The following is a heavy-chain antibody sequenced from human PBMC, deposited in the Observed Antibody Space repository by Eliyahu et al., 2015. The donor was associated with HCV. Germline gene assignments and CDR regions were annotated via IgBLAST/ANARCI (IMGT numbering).Heavy chain of an antibody. D-gene: IGHD6-13*01. J-gene: IGHJ6*02. V-gene: IGHV4-61*02. CDR1: GGSXSSGSXX. Sequence: QVQLQESGPGLVKPSQTLSLTCTVSGGSXSSGSXXXRWIRQPAGKGLEWIGRIYTSGSTNYNPSLKSRVTISVDTSKNQFSLKLSSVTAADTAVYYCASGGYIAAALKYYYYYGMDVWGQGTTVTVSS. CDR3: ASGGYIAAALKYYYYYGMDV. CDR2: IYTSGST.